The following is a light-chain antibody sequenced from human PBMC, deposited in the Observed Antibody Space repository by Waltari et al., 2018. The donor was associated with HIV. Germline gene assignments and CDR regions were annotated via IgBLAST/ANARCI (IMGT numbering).Light chain of an antibody. CDR1: QSINSY. CDR3: QQSCSTPPYT. Sequence: DIQMTQSPSSLSASVGDRVTITCRASQSINSYLNWYQQKPGKAPKLLIYAAFSLQNGVPSRFSGSGSGTDFTLTIGSLQPEDFATYYCQQSCSTPPYTFGQGTKLEIK. V-gene: IGKV1-39*01. CDR2: AAF. J-gene: IGKJ2*01.